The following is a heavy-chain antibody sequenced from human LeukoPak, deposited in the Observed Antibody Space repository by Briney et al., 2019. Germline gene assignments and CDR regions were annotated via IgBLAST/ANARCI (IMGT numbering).Heavy chain of an antibody. CDR3: ARGGDILTGYFPFDY. V-gene: IGHV4-31*03. Sequence: SQTLSLTCTVSGGSISSGGYYWSWIRQHPGKGLEWIGYIYYSGSTYYNPSLKSRVTISVDTSKNQFSLKLSSVTAADTAVYYCARGGDILTGYFPFDYWGQGTLVTVSS. CDR2: IYYSGST. J-gene: IGHJ4*02. D-gene: IGHD3-9*01. CDR1: GGSISSGGYY.